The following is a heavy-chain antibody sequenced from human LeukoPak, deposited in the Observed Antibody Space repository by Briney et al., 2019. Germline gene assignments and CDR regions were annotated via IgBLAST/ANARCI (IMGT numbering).Heavy chain of an antibody. CDR2: IDPSAGST. D-gene: IGHD2-15*01. V-gene: IGHV1-46*01. CDR1: GYTFTTYY. Sequence: AAVKVSCKASGYTFTTYYIHWVRQAPGQGLEWMGIIDPSAGSTTYAQRFQGRVTMTRDKSISTVYMQLSSLRSDDTAVYYCSTEDKYCSGANCGKYWGQGTLVTVSS. J-gene: IGHJ4*02. CDR3: STEDKYCSGANCGKY.